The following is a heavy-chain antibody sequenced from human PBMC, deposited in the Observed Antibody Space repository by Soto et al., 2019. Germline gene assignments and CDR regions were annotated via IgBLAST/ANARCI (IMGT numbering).Heavy chain of an antibody. D-gene: IGHD3-3*01. V-gene: IGHV1-46*03. CDR2: INPSGGST. CDR3: ARDRVVGVVSHPYMDV. Sequence: GASVKVSCKASGYTFTSYYMHWVRQAPGQGLEWMGIINPSGGSTSYAQKFQGRVTMTRDTSTSTVYMELSSLRSEDTAVYYCARDRVVGVVSHPYMDVWGKGTTVTVSS. CDR1: GYTFTSYY. J-gene: IGHJ6*03.